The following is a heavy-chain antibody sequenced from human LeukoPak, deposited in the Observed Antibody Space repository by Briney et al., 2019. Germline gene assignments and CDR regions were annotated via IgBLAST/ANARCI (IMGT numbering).Heavy chain of an antibody. D-gene: IGHD3-9*01. CDR2: FDPEDGET. Sequence: ASVKVSCKVSGYTLTELSMHWVRQAPGKGLEWMGGFDPEDGETIYAQKFQGRVTMTEDTSTDTAYMELSSLRSEDTAVYYCATSRVGPYYDILTGHPRGGDAFDIWGQGTMVTVSS. V-gene: IGHV1-24*01. CDR3: ATSRVGPYYDILTGHPRGGDAFDI. CDR1: GYTLTELS. J-gene: IGHJ3*02.